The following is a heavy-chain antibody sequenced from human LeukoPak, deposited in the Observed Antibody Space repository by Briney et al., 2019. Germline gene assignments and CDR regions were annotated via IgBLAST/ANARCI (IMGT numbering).Heavy chain of an antibody. Sequence: ASVKVSCKASGYTFTGYYMHWVRQAPGQGLEWMGWINPNSGGTNYAQKFQGRVTMTRATSISTAYMELSSLRSDDTAVYYCARDRGDSHFDYWGQGTLVTVSS. CDR2: INPNSGGT. J-gene: IGHJ4*02. V-gene: IGHV1-2*02. CDR1: GYTFTGYY. CDR3: ARDRGDSHFDY. D-gene: IGHD3-10*01.